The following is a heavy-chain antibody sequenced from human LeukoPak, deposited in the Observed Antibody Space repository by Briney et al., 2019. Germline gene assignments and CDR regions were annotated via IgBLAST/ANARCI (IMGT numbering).Heavy chain of an antibody. V-gene: IGHV3-23*01. Sequence: SGGSLRLSCAASGFTFSIYAMSWVRQAPGKGLQWVSSITSSGDGTYYADSVKGRFTISRDNSENMLYLQMNSLRVEDTAVYFCAKDRPNYYGSNGHYYRRDGDCWGQGTLVTVSS. CDR2: ITSSGDGT. D-gene: IGHD3-22*01. CDR3: AKDRPNYYGSNGHYYRRDGDC. J-gene: IGHJ4*02. CDR1: GFTFSIYA.